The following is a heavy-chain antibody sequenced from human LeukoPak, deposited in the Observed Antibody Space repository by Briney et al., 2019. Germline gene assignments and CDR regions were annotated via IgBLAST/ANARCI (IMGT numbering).Heavy chain of an antibody. V-gene: IGHV4-4*07. CDR1: GGSISSYY. D-gene: IGHD3-10*01. J-gene: IGHJ6*03. Sequence: SETLSLTCTVSGGSISSYYWSWIRQPAGKGLEWIGRIYTSGSTNYNPSLKSRVTMSVDTSKNQFSLKLSSVTAADTAVYYCAGGETYYYGSGSLHSYMDVWGKGATVTISS. CDR2: IYTSGST. CDR3: AGGETYYYGSGSLHSYMDV.